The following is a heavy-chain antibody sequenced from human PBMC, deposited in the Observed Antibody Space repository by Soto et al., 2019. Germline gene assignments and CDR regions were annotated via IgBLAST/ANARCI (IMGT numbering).Heavy chain of an antibody. CDR1: GGTFSSYA. Sequence: ASVKVSCKASGGTFSSYAISWVRQAPGQGLEWMGGIIPIFGTANYAQKFQGRVTITADESTSTAYMELSSLRSEDTAVYYCARGVYYYDSSGYYYFDYWGQGTLVTVS. CDR3: ARGVYYYDSSGYYYFDY. V-gene: IGHV1-69*13. CDR2: IIPIFGTA. J-gene: IGHJ4*02. D-gene: IGHD3-22*01.